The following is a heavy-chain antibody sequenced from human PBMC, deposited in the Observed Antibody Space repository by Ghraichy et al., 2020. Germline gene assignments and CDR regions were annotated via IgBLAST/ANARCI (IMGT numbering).Heavy chain of an antibody. Sequence: SETLSLTCAVSGDSISGSRHYWGWIRQPPGQGLEWVGTRYYSGRTSSNPSLQSRATISVDRSKNHFSLQLTSVTAADTAVYFCARLVGETIPPKGYQRGVVVVFPATPDFWGQGILVTVSS. J-gene: IGHJ4*02. CDR2: RYYSGRT. CDR3: ARLVGETIPPKGYQRGVVVVFPATPDF. CDR1: GDSISGSRHY. V-gene: IGHV4-39*02. D-gene: IGHD2-8*02.